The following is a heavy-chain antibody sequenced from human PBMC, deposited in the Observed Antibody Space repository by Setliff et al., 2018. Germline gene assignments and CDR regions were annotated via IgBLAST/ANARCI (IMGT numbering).Heavy chain of an antibody. CDR3: AKSYYYDTGGYQYCFHH. CDR2: IRFDGNNE. Sequence: PGGSLRLSCTASGFTFSDYGMHWVRQAPGKGLEWVAFIRFDGNNEYYTDSVKGRFIVSRDNSKNTLFLQLNSLRSEDTAVYYCAKSYYYDTGGYQYCFHHWGQGTPVTVSS. J-gene: IGHJ4*02. V-gene: IGHV3-30*02. CDR1: GFTFSDYG. D-gene: IGHD3-22*01.